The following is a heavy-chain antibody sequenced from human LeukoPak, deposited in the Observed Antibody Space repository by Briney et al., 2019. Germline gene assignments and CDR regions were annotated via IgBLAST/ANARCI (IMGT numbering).Heavy chain of an antibody. Sequence: GGSLRLSCAASGFSFSNAWMSWVRQAPGKGLEWVSSISSSSSYIYYADSVKGRFTISRDNAKNSLYLQMNNLRAEDTAVYYCARDWYCSGGSCYSFDYWGQGTLVTVSS. CDR3: ARDWYCSGGSCYSFDY. D-gene: IGHD2-15*01. CDR2: ISSSSSYI. J-gene: IGHJ4*02. CDR1: GFSFSNAW. V-gene: IGHV3-21*01.